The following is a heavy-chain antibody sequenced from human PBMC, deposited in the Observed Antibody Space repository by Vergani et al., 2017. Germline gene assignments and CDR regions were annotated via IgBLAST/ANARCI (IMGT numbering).Heavy chain of an antibody. D-gene: IGHD6-6*01. CDR2: ISWNSNSI. Sequence: EVQLEESGGGLVLPGRSLRLSCVASGFTSAGFAMHWFRQAPGKGLEWVSGISWNSNSIGYADSVKGRFTISRDNAKNSLYLQMNSLRAEDTALYYCAKDLGTSSGGGWFDPWGQGTLVTVSS. CDR3: AKDLGTSSGGGWFDP. V-gene: IGHV3-9*02. J-gene: IGHJ5*02. CDR1: GFTSAGFA.